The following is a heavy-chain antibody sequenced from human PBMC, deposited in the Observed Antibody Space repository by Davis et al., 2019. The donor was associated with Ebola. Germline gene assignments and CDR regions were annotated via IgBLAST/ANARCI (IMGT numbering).Heavy chain of an antibody. CDR1: GGTFSSYT. CDR2: IIPILGIT. Sequence: SVKVSCKASGGTFSSYTISWVRQAPGQGLEWMGRIIPILGITNYAQKFQGRFTITADKSTSTAYMELSSLRSEDTAVYYCARETGDGGGMDVWGKGTTVTVSS. J-gene: IGHJ6*04. D-gene: IGHD7-27*01. V-gene: IGHV1-69*04. CDR3: ARETGDGGGMDV.